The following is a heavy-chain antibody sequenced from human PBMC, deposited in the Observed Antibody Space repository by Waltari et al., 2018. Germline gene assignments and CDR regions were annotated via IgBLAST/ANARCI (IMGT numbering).Heavy chain of an antibody. CDR1: GYTFTRYT. CDR3: AREREPTVHLWAFFDY. J-gene: IGHJ4*02. CDR2: INGGNGNT. Sequence: QVHLVQSGAEVKKSGASVTVSCTASGYTFTRYTMHWVRQAPGQSLGWMGWINGGNGNTKCSQKFQDRVTITRDTSASTAYMELSSLRSEDTAVYYCAREREPTVHLWAFFDYWGQGTLVTVSS. D-gene: IGHD5-18*01. V-gene: IGHV1-3*01.